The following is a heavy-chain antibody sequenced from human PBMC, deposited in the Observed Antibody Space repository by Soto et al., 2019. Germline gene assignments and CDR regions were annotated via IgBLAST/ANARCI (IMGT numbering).Heavy chain of an antibody. CDR1: GFTVSSNY. CDR3: ARVVHYDYIWGSYRYTYYFDY. V-gene: IGHV3-66*01. Sequence: GGSLRLSCAASGFTVSSNYMSWVRRAPGKGLEWVSVIYSGGRTYYADSVKGRFTISRDNSKNTLYLQMNSLRAEDTAVYYCARVVHYDYIWGSYRYTYYFDYWGQGTLVTVSS. CDR2: IYSGGRT. J-gene: IGHJ4*02. D-gene: IGHD3-16*02.